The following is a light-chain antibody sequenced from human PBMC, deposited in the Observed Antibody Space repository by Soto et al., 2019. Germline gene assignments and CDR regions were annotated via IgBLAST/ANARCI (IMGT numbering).Light chain of an antibody. CDR3: SSFAGNNNLV. V-gene: IGLV2-8*01. CDR1: SSDVGGYNY. J-gene: IGLJ2*01. CDR2: EVS. Sequence: QSALTQPPSASGSPGQSVTISCTGTSSDVGGYNYVSWYQQHPGKAPKLMISEVSKRPSGVPDRFSGSKSGNTASLTVPGLQAEDEADYYFSSFAGNNNLVFGGGTKLTVL.